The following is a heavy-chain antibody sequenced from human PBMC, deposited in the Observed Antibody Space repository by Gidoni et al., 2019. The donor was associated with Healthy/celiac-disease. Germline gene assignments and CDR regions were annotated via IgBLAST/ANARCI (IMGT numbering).Heavy chain of an antibody. CDR2: LDPRDSYT. D-gene: IGHD5-12*01. V-gene: IGHV5-10-1*03. CDR1: GYSFTSYW. J-gene: IGHJ4*02. CDR3: ANLPMGDGYNPIGN. Sequence: EVQLVQSGAEVKQPGESLRISCKGSGYSFTSYWISWVSQMPGQGLEWLGRLDPRDSYTNYSPSFQGHVTISADKAISTAYLQWSSLKASDTAMYDCANLPMGDGYNPIGNWGQGTLVTVSS.